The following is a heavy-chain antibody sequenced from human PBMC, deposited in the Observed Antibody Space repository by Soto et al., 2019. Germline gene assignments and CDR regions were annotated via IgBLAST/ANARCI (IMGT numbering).Heavy chain of an antibody. D-gene: IGHD3-9*01. Sequence: GGSLRLSCTTSGFPFNSYWMHWVRQVPGKGLVWVSHINSDGSSTSYADSVKGRFTISRDNAKNTLYLQMNSLRAEDTAVYYCARDPTRMSIHFDYWGQGTLVTVSS. J-gene: IGHJ4*02. CDR2: INSDGSST. V-gene: IGHV3-74*01. CDR3: ARDPTRMSIHFDY. CDR1: GFPFNSYW.